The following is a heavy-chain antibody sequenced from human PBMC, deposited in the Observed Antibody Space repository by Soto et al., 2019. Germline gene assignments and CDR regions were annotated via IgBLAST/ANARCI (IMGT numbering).Heavy chain of an antibody. V-gene: IGHV1-18*04. CDR3: ARTNNWSDSPEGAF. D-gene: IGHD1-1*01. J-gene: IGHJ4*02. CDR2: IGTYTGNT. Sequence: QVQLVQTGPDVKKPGASVKVSCKTSGYTFIDYGVTWVRQAPGHGLEYVGGIGTYTGNTNYAQKVQGKVTLTTDTSTSTAYMELTSLTSDDTAVYYCARTNNWSDSPEGAFWGQGPLVTVSP. CDR1: GYTFIDYG.